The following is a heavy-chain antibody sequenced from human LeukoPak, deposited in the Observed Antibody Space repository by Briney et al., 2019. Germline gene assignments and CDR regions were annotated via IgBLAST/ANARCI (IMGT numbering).Heavy chain of an antibody. D-gene: IGHD3-3*01. CDR3: ARQGSSWSGLR. V-gene: IGHV4-39*01. J-gene: IGHJ4*02. Sequence: TSETLSLTCTVSGGSISSSSYYWGWIRQPPGKGLEWIGSIYYSGSTYYNPSLKSRVTISVDTSKNQFSLKLSSVTAADTAVYYCARQGSSWSGLRWGQGTLVTVSS. CDR1: GGSISSSSYY. CDR2: IYYSGST.